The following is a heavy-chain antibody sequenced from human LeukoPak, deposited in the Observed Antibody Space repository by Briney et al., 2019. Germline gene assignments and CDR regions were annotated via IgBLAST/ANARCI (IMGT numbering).Heavy chain of an antibody. V-gene: IGHV3-74*01. CDR1: TYSPHQ. CDR3: ARDAIVVVPAAKGYYYYGMDV. CDR2: INSDGSLT. J-gene: IGHJ6*02. D-gene: IGHD2-2*01. Sequence: TYSPHQQHYVHHAPRQGLEWLQHINSDGSLTSYADSVKGRFTISRDNAKNTLYLQMNSLRAEDTAVYYCARDAIVVVPAAKGYYYYGMDVWGQGTTVTVSS.